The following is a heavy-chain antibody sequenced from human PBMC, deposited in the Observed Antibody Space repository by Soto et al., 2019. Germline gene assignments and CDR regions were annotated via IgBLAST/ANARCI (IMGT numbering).Heavy chain of an antibody. CDR3: ACGGREIASNCVGGFDY. V-gene: IGHV4-34*01. Sequence: QVQLQQWGAGLLKPSETLSLTCAVYGGFVTSGSYYWSWIRQPPGKGLEWIGEMSHSGGTHFNPCRRRRASINAETAKNQFSHRRSSITSSYTPQCCCACGGREIASNCVGGFDYWGQG. J-gene: IGHJ4*03. CDR2: MSHSGGT. CDR1: GGFVTSGSYY. D-gene: IGHD2-15*01.